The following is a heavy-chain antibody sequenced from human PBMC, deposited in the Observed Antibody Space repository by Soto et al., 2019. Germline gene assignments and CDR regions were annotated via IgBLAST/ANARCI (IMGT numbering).Heavy chain of an antibody. D-gene: IGHD2-15*01. J-gene: IGHJ4*02. V-gene: IGHV4-38-2*01. Sequence: SQTLSLTCAVSRYSITSGYYWGWIRQPPGKGLEWIGNIYHSGSTSYNPSLKSRVTISVDTSKNQFSLKLSSVTAADTAVYYCARLYCSGGSCYSGLDYWGQGTLVTVSS. CDR1: RYSITSGYY. CDR2: IYHSGST. CDR3: ARLYCSGGSCYSGLDY.